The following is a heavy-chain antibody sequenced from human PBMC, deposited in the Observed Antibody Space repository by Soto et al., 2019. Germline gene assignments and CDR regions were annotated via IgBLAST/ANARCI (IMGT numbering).Heavy chain of an antibody. J-gene: IGHJ4*02. Sequence: EVQLVQSGGDLVQPGGSLRLSFAVSGITVNTNSMSWVRQAPGQGLEWVSVIYGDGTTYYADSVKGRFTISRDLSKKSLHLQMNSLRGEDTAVYYCARDFGSTWYVFDYWGQGTLVTVSS. D-gene: IGHD6-13*01. CDR1: GITVNTNS. V-gene: IGHV3-66*01. CDR2: IYGDGTT. CDR3: ARDFGSTWYVFDY.